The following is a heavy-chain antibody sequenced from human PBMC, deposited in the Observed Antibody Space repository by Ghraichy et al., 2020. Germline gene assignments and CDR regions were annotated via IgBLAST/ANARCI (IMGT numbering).Heavy chain of an antibody. V-gene: IGHV3-48*03. CDR3: ARDYDFWSGPNKLYDAFDM. CDR1: GFTFSRYE. Sequence: GGSLRLSCVVSGFTFSRYEMAWVRQAPGKGLEWVSYISSSGTTIYYADSVKGRFTISRDDARNSLFLQMNNLRAEDTAVYFCARDYDFWSGPNKLYDAFDMWGQGTMVTVSS. D-gene: IGHD3-3*01. J-gene: IGHJ3*02. CDR2: ISSSGTTI.